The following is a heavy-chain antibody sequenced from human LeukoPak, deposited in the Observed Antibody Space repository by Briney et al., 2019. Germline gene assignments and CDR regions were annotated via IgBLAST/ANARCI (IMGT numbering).Heavy chain of an antibody. CDR2: IYYSGST. CDR3: ASSVGATAVGYFDY. CDR1: GGSISSGDYY. D-gene: IGHD1-26*01. J-gene: IGHJ4*02. Sequence: SETLSLTCTVSGGSISSGDYYWSWIRQPRGKGLEWIGYIYYSGSTYYNPSLKSRVTISVDTSKNQFSLKLSSVTAADTAVYYCASSVGATAVGYFDYWGQGTLVTVSS. V-gene: IGHV4-30-4*08.